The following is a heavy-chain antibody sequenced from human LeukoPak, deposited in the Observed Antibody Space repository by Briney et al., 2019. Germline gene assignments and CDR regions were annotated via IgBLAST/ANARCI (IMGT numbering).Heavy chain of an antibody. CDR3: ARLLRNIAAAVYYFDY. V-gene: IGHV4-59*01. D-gene: IGHD6-13*01. CDR2: IYYSGST. J-gene: IGHJ4*02. Sequence: PSETLSLTCTVSGGSISSYYWSWIRQPPGKGLEWIGYIYYSGSTNYNPSLKSRVTISVDTSKNQFSLKLSSVTAADTAMYYCARLLRNIAAAVYYFDYWGQGTLVTVSS. CDR1: GGSISSYY.